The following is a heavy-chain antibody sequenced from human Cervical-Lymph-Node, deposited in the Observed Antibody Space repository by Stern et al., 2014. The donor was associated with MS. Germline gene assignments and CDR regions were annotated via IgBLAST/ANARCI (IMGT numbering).Heavy chain of an antibody. J-gene: IGHJ5*02. CDR2: IGTAGDT. V-gene: IGHV3-13*01. CDR3: ARMRYDSSGGGWFDP. Sequence: EVQLVESGGGLVQPGGSLRLSCAASGFTFSSYDMHWVRQATGKGLEWVSAIGTAGDTYYPGSVKGRFTISRENAKNSLYLQMNSLRAGDTAVYYCARMRYDSSGGGWFDPWGQGTLVTVSS. CDR1: GFTFSSYD. D-gene: IGHD3-22*01.